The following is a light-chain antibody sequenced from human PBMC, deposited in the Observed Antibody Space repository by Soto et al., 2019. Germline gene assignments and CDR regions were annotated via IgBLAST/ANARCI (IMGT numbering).Light chain of an antibody. V-gene: IGLV2-8*01. J-gene: IGLJ1*01. Sequence: QSALTQPPSAAGSPGQSVTISCTGTSSDIDDYNYVSWYQQHAGKAPKLMIYEVSKRPSGVPDRFSGSKSGNTAFLTVSGLQTDDEADYYCSSYVGSNNFVFGTGTKVTVL. CDR3: SSYVGSNNFV. CDR1: SSDIDDYNY. CDR2: EVS.